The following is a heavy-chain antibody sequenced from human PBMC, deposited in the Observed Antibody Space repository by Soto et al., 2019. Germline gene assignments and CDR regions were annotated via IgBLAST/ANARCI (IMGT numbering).Heavy chain of an antibody. V-gene: IGHV4-59*08. CDR2: IFYTGST. Sequence: SETLSLTCAVSGGSVSKYYWSWIRQPPGKGLESIGYIFYTGSTNYNPSLKSRVTMSIDTSENQVSLELRSVTAADTAVYYCARHPSASGDAFDIWGRGTMVTVSS. D-gene: IGHD6-13*01. CDR3: ARHPSASGDAFDI. CDR1: GGSVSKYY. J-gene: IGHJ3*02.